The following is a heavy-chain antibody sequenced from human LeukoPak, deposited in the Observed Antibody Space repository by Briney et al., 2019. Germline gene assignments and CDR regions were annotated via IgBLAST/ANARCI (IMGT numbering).Heavy chain of an antibody. Sequence: GGSLRLSCAASGFTFSSAWMSWVRQGPGKGLEWVGRMKSKTEAGTTDYAAPVKGRFTTSRDDSRNTLYLQMNSLKTEDTAVYYCTTDGDYGDGLRGDYWGQGTLVTVSS. CDR1: GFTFSSAW. V-gene: IGHV3-15*01. CDR2: MKSKTEAGTT. J-gene: IGHJ4*02. CDR3: TTDGDYGDGLRGDY. D-gene: IGHD4-17*01.